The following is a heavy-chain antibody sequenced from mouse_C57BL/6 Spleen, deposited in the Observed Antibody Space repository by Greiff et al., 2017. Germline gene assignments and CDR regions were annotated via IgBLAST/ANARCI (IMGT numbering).Heavy chain of an antibody. V-gene: IGHV1-64*01. CDR3: ARREVPAVEYDAMDD. J-gene: IGHJ4*01. Sequence: VQLQQSGAELVKPGASVKLSCKASGYTFTSYWMHWVKQRPGQGLEWIGMIHPNSGSTNYNEKFKSKATLTVDKSSSTAYMQLSSLTSEDSAVYYCARREVPAVEYDAMDDWGQGTSVTVSS. CDR1: GYTFTSYW. CDR2: IHPNSGST.